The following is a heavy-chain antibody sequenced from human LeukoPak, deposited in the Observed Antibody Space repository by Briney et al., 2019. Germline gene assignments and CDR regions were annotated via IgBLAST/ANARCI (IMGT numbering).Heavy chain of an antibody. J-gene: IGHJ4*02. V-gene: IGHV3-23*01. D-gene: IGHD2-15*01. CDR3: ASHVNSGGNFEY. CDR1: GFTFRSYD. Sequence: PGGSLRLSCAASGFTFRSYDMTWVRQAPGKGLEWLSAISAGSDVIYYADSVKGRFTTSRDNSKNTLYLQMNSLRVEDTAVYYCASHVNSGGNFEYWGQGTLVSVSS. CDR2: ISAGSDVI.